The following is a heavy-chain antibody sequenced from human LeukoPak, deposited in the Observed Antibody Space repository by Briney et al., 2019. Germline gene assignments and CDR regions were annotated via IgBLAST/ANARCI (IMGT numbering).Heavy chain of an antibody. V-gene: IGHV1-8*02. J-gene: IGHJ5*02. Sequence: GASVKVSCKASGYTFTGYYMHWARQAPGQGLEWMGWMNPNSGNTGYAQKFQGRVTMTRNTSISTAYMELSSLRFEDTAVYYCARGSLLRGAYYYGSGSSWFDPWGQGTLVTVSS. CDR3: ARGSLLRGAYYYGSGSSWFDP. CDR2: MNPNSGNT. D-gene: IGHD3-10*01. CDR1: GYTFTGYY.